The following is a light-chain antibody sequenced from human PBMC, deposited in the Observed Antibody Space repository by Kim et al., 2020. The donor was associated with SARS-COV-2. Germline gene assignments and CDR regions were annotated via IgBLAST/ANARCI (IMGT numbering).Light chain of an antibody. J-gene: IGLJ1*01. CDR2: QDD. V-gene: IGLV3-1*01. CDR1: GDKR. CDR3: QAWDNGTAV. Sequence: GDKRACWYQQKPGQSPVLVIYQDDKRPSGIPERFSASNSGSTATLTISGTQTMDDADYCCQAWDNGTAVFGTGTKVTVL.